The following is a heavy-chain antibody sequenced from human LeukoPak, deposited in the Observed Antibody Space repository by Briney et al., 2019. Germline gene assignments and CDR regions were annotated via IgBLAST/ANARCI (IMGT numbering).Heavy chain of an antibody. J-gene: IGHJ2*01. D-gene: IGHD4-23*01. CDR1: GFTFSSYG. CDR2: IWYDGSNK. CDR3: ATDGDNRDRYFDL. Sequence: GGSLRLSCAASGFTFSSYGMHGVRQAPGKGVEWVAVIWYDGSNKYYADSVKGRFTISRDNSKNTLYLQMNSLRAEDTAVYYCATDGDNRDRYFDLWGRGTLVTVSS. V-gene: IGHV3-33*01.